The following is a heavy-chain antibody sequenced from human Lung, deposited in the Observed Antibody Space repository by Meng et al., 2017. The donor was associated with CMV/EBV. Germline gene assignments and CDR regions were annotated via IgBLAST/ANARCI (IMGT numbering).Heavy chain of an antibody. CDR3: ARDDSSS. V-gene: IGHV3-30-3*01. J-gene: IGHJ5*02. CDR1: GFTFSSYA. CDR2: ISYDGSNK. D-gene: IGHD3-22*01. Sequence: QVQLGGSGGGVVQPGRSLSLSCAASGFTFSSYAIHWVRQAPGKGLEWVAVISYDGSNKYYADSVKGRFTISRDNSKNTLYLQMNSLRAEDTAVYYCARDDSSSWGQGTLVTVSS.